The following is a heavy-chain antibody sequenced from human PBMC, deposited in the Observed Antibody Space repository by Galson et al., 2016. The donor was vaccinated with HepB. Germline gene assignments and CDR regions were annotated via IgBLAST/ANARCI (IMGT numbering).Heavy chain of an antibody. CDR2: INPNSGGT. J-gene: IGHJ6*02. Sequence: SVKVSCKASGYTFTGFYIHWVRQAPGQGLEWMGWINPNSGGTKYAQKFQGWVTMTRDTSISTAYMELSRLRSDDTAVYYCARDYYFGMDFWGQGTTVTVSS. CDR1: GYTFTGFY. CDR3: ARDYYFGMDF. V-gene: IGHV1-2*04.